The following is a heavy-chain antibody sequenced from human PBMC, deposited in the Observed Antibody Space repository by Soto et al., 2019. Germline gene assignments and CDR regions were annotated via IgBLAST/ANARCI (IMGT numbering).Heavy chain of an antibody. Sequence: QVQLVESGGGVVQPGRSLRLSCAASGFTFSSYGMHWVRQAPGKALEWVALVWYDGGNKYYADSVKGRFTISRDNSKNTLYLQMNSLRDEDTAVYYCVRAAGYSGNDYVYYYGMEVWGQGTTVTVSS. CDR3: VRAAGYSGNDYVYYYGMEV. CDR1: GFTFSSYG. V-gene: IGHV3-33*01. J-gene: IGHJ6*02. CDR2: VWYDGGNK. D-gene: IGHD5-12*01.